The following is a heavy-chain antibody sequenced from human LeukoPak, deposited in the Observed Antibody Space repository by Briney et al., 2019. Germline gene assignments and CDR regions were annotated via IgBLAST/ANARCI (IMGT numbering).Heavy chain of an antibody. V-gene: IGHV3-30*02. CDR2: IRYDGSNK. CDR1: GFTFSSYG. CDR3: AKDFKVGGATSFDY. Sequence: GGSLRLSCAASGFTFSSYGMHWVRQAPGKGLEWVAFIRYDGSNKYYADSVKGRFTISRDNSKNTLYLQMNSPRAEDTAVYYCAKDFKVGGATSFDYWGQGTLVTVSS. J-gene: IGHJ4*02. D-gene: IGHD1-26*01.